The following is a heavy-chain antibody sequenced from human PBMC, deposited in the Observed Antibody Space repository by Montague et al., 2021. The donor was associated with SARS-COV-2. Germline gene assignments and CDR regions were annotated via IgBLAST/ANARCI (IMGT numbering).Heavy chain of an antibody. CDR1: GFTFSSYS. Sequence: SLRLSCAASGFTFSSYSMNWVRQAPGKGLEWVSSISSSSSYIYYADSVKGRFTISRDNAKNSLYLQMNSLRAEDTAVYYCAGGGYYYYGSVAGHNDAFDIWGQGTMVTVSS. J-gene: IGHJ3*02. D-gene: IGHD3-10*01. CDR3: AGGGYYYYGSVAGHNDAFDI. CDR2: ISSSSSYI. V-gene: IGHV3-21*01.